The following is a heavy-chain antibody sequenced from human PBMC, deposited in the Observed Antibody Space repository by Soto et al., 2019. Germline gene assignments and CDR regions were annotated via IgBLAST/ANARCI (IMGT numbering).Heavy chain of an antibody. CDR1: SDSINSDNYY. J-gene: IGHJ4*02. Sequence: QLQLQESGPGLVKPSETLSLTCSVSSDSINSDNYYWGWIRQPPGKGLEWIGSIYYRGNTYYNPSLKTRVTISLDNAKSQFSLKLNSVTAADSAVYFCARLEGLATISYYFDYWGQGTLVTVSS. CDR2: IYYRGNT. V-gene: IGHV4-39*01. D-gene: IGHD3-9*01. CDR3: ARLEGLATISYYFDY.